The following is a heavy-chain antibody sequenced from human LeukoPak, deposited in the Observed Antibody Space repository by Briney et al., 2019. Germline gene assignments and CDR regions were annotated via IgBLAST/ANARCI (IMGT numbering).Heavy chain of an antibody. Sequence: SGGSLRLSCAASGFTFSSYAMHWVRQAPGKGLEWVAVISYDGSNKYYADSVKGRFTISRGNSKNTLYLQMNSLRAEDTAVYYCASLRIAVAGNFGYWGQGTLVTVSS. J-gene: IGHJ4*02. V-gene: IGHV3-30*04. CDR1: GFTFSSYA. D-gene: IGHD6-19*01. CDR3: ASLRIAVAGNFGY. CDR2: ISYDGSNK.